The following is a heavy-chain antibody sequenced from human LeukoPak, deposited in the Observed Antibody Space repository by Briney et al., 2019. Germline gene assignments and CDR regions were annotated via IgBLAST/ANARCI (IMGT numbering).Heavy chain of an antibody. CDR2: LYYSGST. CDR1: GGSISSYY. CDR3: ARQTGGYYDSSGYYYGRVNWFDP. D-gene: IGHD3-22*01. Sequence: PSETLSLTCTVSGGSISSYYWSWIRQPPGKGLEWIGYLYYSGSTNYNPSLKSRVTISVDTSKNQFSLKLSSVTAADTAVYYCARQTGGYYDSSGYYYGRVNWFDPWGQGTLVTVSS. V-gene: IGHV4-59*13. J-gene: IGHJ5*02.